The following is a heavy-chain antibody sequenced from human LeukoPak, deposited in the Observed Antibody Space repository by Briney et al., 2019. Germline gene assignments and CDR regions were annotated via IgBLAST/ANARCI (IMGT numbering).Heavy chain of an antibody. CDR2: LRYDGSTA. D-gene: IGHD4/OR15-4a*01. CDR1: GFTFSSYG. CDR3: AKDPYGETYPSYCEY. Sequence: GGSLRLSCAASGFTFSSYGMYWVRQAPGKGLEWVAFLRYDGSTAFYGDSVKGRFTMSRDISKSTLFLQMNNLRPEDTAVYYCAKDPYGETYPSYCEYWGQGTLVTVSS. V-gene: IGHV3-30*02. J-gene: IGHJ4*02.